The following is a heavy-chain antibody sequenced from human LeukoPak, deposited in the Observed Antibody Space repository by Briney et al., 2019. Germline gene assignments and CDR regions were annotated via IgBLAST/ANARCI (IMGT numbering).Heavy chain of an antibody. CDR1: GFTFDDYA. Sequence: PGRSLRLSCAASGFTFDDYAMHWVRQAPGKGLEWVSGISWNSGSIGYADSVKGRFTISRDNAKNSLYLQMNSLRAEDTALYYCAKDRTQWLAPDAFDIWGQGTMVTVSS. J-gene: IGHJ3*02. V-gene: IGHV3-9*01. CDR3: AKDRTQWLAPDAFDI. CDR2: ISWNSGSI. D-gene: IGHD6-19*01.